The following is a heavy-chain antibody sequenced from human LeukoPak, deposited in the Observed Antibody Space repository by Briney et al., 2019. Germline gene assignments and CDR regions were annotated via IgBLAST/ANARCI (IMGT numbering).Heavy chain of an antibody. J-gene: IGHJ4*02. D-gene: IGHD1-7*01. CDR3: ARVTSGWNYDY. V-gene: IGHV4-4*09. CDR2: IYTSGST. Sequence: LEWIGYIYTSGSTNYNPSLKSRVTISVDTSKNQFSLKLSSVTAADTAVYYCARVTSGWNYDYWGQGTLVTVSS.